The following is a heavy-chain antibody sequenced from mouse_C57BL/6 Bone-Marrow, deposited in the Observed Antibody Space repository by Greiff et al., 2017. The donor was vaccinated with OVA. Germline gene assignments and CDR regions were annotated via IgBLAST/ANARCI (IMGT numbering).Heavy chain of an antibody. V-gene: IGHV14-4*01. CDR3: TRQLRLHAMDY. J-gene: IGHJ4*01. CDR1: GFNIKDDY. D-gene: IGHD3-2*02. Sequence: EVQLQQSGAELVRPGASVKLSCTASGFNIKDDYMHWVKQRPEQGLEWIGWIDPENGDTEYASKFQGKATITAVTSSNTAYLQLSSLTSEDTAVYYCTRQLRLHAMDYWGQGTSVTVSS. CDR2: IDPENGDT.